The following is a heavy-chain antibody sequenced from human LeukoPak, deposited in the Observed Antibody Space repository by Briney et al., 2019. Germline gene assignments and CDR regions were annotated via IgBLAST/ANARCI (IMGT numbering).Heavy chain of an antibody. V-gene: IGHV1-69*13. CDR1: GGTFSSYA. J-gene: IGHJ4*02. CDR2: IIPIFGTA. D-gene: IGHD6-19*01. Sequence: SVKVSCKASGGTFSSYAISWVRQAPGQGLEWMGGIIPIFGTANYAQKFQGRVTITADESTSTAYMKLSSLRSEDTAVYYCARSYSSGWYAKYYFDYWGQGTLVTVS. CDR3: ARSYSSGWYAKYYFDY.